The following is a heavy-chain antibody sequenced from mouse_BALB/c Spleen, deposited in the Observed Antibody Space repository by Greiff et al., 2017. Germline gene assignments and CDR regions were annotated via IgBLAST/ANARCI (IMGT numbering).Heavy chain of an antibody. Sequence: VQLQESGPGLVAPSQSLSITCTVSGFSLTSYGVHWVRQPPGKGLEWLGVIWAGGSTNYNSALMSRLSISKDNSKSQVFLKMNSLQTDDTAMYYCASYYGSSYGFDYWGQGTTLTVSA. CDR3: ASYYGSSYGFDY. CDR1: GFSLTSYG. CDR2: IWAGGST. D-gene: IGHD1-1*01. J-gene: IGHJ2*01. V-gene: IGHV2-9*02.